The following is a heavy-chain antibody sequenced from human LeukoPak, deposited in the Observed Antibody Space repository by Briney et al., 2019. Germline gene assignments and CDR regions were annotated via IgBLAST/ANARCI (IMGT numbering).Heavy chain of an antibody. CDR3: ARVYSSGWRDAFDI. CDR1: GGSISSYY. J-gene: IGHJ3*02. V-gene: IGHV4-4*07. CDR2: IYTSGST. D-gene: IGHD6-19*01. Sequence: SETPSLTCTVSGGSISSYYWSWIRQPAGKGLEWIGRIYTSGSTNYNPSLKSRVTMSVDTSKNQFSLKLSSVTAADTAVYYCARVYSSGWRDAFDIWGQGTMVTVSS.